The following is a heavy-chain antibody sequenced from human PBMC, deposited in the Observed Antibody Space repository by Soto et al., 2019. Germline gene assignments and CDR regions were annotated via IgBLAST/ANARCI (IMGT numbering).Heavy chain of an antibody. CDR2: IWNDGSNK. V-gene: IGHV3-33*01. CDR3: AREAIYCTRTSCWFDY. CDR1: GFTFSNYG. J-gene: IGHJ4*02. D-gene: IGHD2-2*01. Sequence: QVQLVESGGGVVQPGKSLRLSCVASGFTFSNYGMHWVRQAPGKGLEGVAVIWNDGSNKQYADSVKGRFTISRDNSQNTLYLQMNSLTAEDTAVYYCAREAIYCTRTSCWFDYWGQGTLVTVSS.